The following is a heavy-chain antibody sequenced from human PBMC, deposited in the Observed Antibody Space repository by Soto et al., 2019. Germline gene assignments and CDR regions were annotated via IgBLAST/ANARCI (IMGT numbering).Heavy chain of an antibody. Sequence: SETLSLTCTVSSGSISSYYWGWIRQPPGMGLEWIGYIYYSGGTNYNPSLKSRVTMSVDTSKNQFSLNLSSVTAADTAVYYCARYLSFGGTTDRLFDYWGQGTLVTISS. CDR3: ARYLSFGGTTDRLFDY. V-gene: IGHV4-59*01. J-gene: IGHJ4*02. CDR2: IYYSGGT. CDR1: SGSISSYY. D-gene: IGHD1-1*01.